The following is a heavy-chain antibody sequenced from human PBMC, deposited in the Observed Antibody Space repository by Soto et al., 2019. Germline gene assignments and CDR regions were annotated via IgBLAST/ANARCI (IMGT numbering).Heavy chain of an antibody. D-gene: IGHD4-17*01. V-gene: IGHV2-70*01. CDR3: ARRYYGSNSHGMDV. CDR2: IDWDDDK. Sequence: SGPTLVNPTQTLTLTCTFSGFSLSTSGMCVSWIRQPPGKALEWLALIDWDDDKYYSTSLKTRLTISKDTSKNQVVLTMTNMDPVDTATYYCARRYYGSNSHGMDVWGQGTTVTVSS. CDR1: GFSLSTSGMC. J-gene: IGHJ6*02.